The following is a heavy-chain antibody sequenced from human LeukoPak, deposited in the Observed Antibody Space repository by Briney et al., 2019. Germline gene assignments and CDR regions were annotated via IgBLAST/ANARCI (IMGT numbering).Heavy chain of an antibody. CDR3: EKDISSYYYDSSGYADY. V-gene: IGHV3-43*02. Sequence: GGSLRLSCAASGFTFDDYAMHWVRHAPGKGLEWVSLISGDGGSTYYADSVKGRFTISRDNSKNSLYLQMNSLRTEDTALYYCEKDISSYYYDSSGYADYWGQGTLVTVS. D-gene: IGHD3-22*01. CDR1: GFTFDDYA. J-gene: IGHJ4*02. CDR2: ISGDGGST.